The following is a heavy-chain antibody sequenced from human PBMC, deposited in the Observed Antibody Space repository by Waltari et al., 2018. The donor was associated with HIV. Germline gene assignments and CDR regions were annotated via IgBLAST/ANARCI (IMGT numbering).Heavy chain of an antibody. CDR2: ISYDGSNK. CDR3: AKAVEVTQRGHFDY. D-gene: IGHD1-1*01. Sequence: QVQLVESGGGVVQPGRSLRLSCAASGFTFISYAMHWVRPVPGKGLEWVAVISYDGSNKYSADSMKGRFTISRDNSKDTLYLQMNSLRTEDTAVYYCAKAVEVTQRGHFDYWGQGTLVTVSS. J-gene: IGHJ4*02. CDR1: GFTFISYA. V-gene: IGHV3-30*18.